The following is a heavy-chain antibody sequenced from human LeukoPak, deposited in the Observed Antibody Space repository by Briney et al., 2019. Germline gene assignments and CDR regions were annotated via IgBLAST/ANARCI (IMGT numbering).Heavy chain of an antibody. V-gene: IGHV7-4-1*02. Sequence: ASVKVSCKASGYIFTDYYIHWLRQAPGQGLEWMGWINTNTGNPTYAQGFTGRFVFSLDTSVSTAYLQITSLKAEDTAVYYCARAHPGYSYGPPFIDYWGQGTLVTVSS. CDR2: INTNTGNP. CDR1: GYIFTDYY. J-gene: IGHJ4*02. D-gene: IGHD5-18*01. CDR3: ARAHPGYSYGPPFIDY.